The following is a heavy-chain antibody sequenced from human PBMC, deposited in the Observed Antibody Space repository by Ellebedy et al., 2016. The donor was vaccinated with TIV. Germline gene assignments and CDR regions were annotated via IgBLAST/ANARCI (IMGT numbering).Heavy chain of an antibody. CDR1: GGTFSSYA. D-gene: IGHD2-2*01. J-gene: IGHJ4*02. V-gene: IGHV1-69*13. Sequence: SVKVSXXASGGTFSSYAISWVRQAPGQGLEWMGGIIPIFGTANYAQKFQGRVTITADESTSTAYMELSSLRSEDTAVYYCARGNVVPAAGFDYWGQGTLVTVSS. CDR2: IIPIFGTA. CDR3: ARGNVVPAAGFDY.